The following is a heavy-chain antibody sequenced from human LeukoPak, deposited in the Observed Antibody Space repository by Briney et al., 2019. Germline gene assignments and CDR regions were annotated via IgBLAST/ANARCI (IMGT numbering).Heavy chain of an antibody. Sequence: ASVTVSCKASGYTFTSYDVNWVRQATGQGLEWMGWMNPNSGNTGYAQKFQGRVTMTRNTSISTAYMELSSLRSEDTAVYYCARNRRQQQRNWFDPWGQGTLVTVSS. CDR3: ARNRRQQQRNWFDP. CDR1: GYTFTSYD. J-gene: IGHJ5*02. CDR2: MNPNSGNT. V-gene: IGHV1-8*01. D-gene: IGHD1/OR15-1a*01.